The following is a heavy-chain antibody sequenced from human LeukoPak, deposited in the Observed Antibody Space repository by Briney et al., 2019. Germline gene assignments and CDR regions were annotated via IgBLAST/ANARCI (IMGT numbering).Heavy chain of an antibody. Sequence: PGLSLRLSCGASGFNFDDYAMQWVRQVPGKGLEWISIISYNGGFTDYADSVKGRFTVSRDNAMNTLYLEMTSLRPEDTAFYYCARVRGTRTSGFFFDFWGRGTLVTVSS. V-gene: IGHV3-9*01. CDR1: GFNFDDYA. CDR3: ARVRGTRTSGFFFDF. CDR2: ISYNGGFT. D-gene: IGHD3-3*01. J-gene: IGHJ4*01.